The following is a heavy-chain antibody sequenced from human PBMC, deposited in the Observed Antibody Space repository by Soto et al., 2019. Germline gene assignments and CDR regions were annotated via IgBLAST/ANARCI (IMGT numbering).Heavy chain of an antibody. V-gene: IGHV4-30-4*01. Sequence: QVQLQESGPGLVKPSQTLSLTCTVSGGSISSGDYYGSWIRQPPGKVLGWIGYIYYSGSTFYNPSLKGRVTISEDTSKNHISLKLSSVTVADTAVYYCASYVEFFEYWGQGTLVTVSS. J-gene: IGHJ4*02. CDR3: ASYVEFFEY. D-gene: IGHD3-16*01. CDR2: IYYSGST. CDR1: GGSISSGDYY.